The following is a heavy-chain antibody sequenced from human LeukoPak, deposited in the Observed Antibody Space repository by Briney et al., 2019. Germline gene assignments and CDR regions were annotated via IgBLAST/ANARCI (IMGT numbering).Heavy chain of an antibody. CDR2: ISGSGGST. D-gene: IGHD1-14*01. J-gene: IGHJ6*03. V-gene: IGHV3-23*01. CDR3: AKEPDPDYYYYMDV. CDR1: GFTFSSYA. Sequence: GGSLRLSCAASGFTFSSYAMSWVRQAPGKGLEWVSAISGSGGSTYYADSVKGRFTISRDNSKNTLYLQMSSLRAEDTAVYYCAKEPDPDYYYYMDVWGKGTTVTVSS.